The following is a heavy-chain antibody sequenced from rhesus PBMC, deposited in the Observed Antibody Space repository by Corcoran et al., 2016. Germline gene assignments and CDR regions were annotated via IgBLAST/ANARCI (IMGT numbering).Heavy chain of an antibody. CDR1: GYTFPDYY. Sequence: EVQLVQSGAEVKKPGASVQIPCKASGYTFPDYYLPGVRQAPGKGLEWMGRVDPEDGEADYAQKFQDRVTITRDTSTDTAYMELSSLRSEDTAVYYCATGVYSFDYWGQGVLVTVSS. CDR3: ATGVYSFDY. J-gene: IGHJ4*01. D-gene: IGHD3-16*01. V-gene: IGHV1-111*01. CDR2: VDPEDGEA.